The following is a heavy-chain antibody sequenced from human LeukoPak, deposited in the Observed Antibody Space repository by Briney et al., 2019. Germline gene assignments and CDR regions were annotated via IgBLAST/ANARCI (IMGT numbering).Heavy chain of an antibody. CDR2: IYYSGST. V-gene: IGHV4-39*01. J-gene: IGHJ5*02. CDR3: ARHGLGLSDFDP. CDR1: GGSFSSSSYY. D-gene: IGHD2/OR15-2a*01. Sequence: SETLSLTCAVYGGSFSSSSYYWGWIRQPPGKGLEWIGSIYYSGSTYYNPSLKSRVTISVDTSKNQFSLKLSSVTAADTAVYYCARHGLGLSDFDPWGQGTLVTVSS.